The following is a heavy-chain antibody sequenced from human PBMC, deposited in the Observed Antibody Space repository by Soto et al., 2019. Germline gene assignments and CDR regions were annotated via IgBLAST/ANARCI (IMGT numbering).Heavy chain of an antibody. V-gene: IGHV5-10-1*01. Sequence: GESLKISCEGSGYSFTSYWISWVRQMPGKGLEWMGRIDPSDSYTNYSPSFQGHVTISADKSISTAYLQWSSLKASDIAMYYCARLSARSGYYPLGYYYGMDVWGQGTTVTVSS. CDR2: IDPSDSYT. J-gene: IGHJ6*02. CDR1: GYSFTSYW. CDR3: ARLSARSGYYPLGYYYGMDV. D-gene: IGHD3-22*01.